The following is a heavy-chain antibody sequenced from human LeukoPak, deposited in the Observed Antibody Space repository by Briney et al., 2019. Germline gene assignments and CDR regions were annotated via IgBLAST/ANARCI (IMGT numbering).Heavy chain of an antibody. J-gene: IGHJ4*02. Sequence: GGSLRLSCAASGFTFSDYYMSWIRQAPGKGLEWISYISSSTHTNYADSVKGRFTISRDNAKNSMYLQMNSLRAEDTAVYYCARISGSYVFDYWGQGTLVTVSS. CDR3: ARISGSYVFDY. V-gene: IGHV3-11*03. D-gene: IGHD1-26*01. CDR1: GFTFSDYY. CDR2: ISSSTHT.